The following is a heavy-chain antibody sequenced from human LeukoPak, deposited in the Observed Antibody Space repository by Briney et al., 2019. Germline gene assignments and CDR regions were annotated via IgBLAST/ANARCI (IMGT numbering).Heavy chain of an antibody. D-gene: IGHD2-2*01. CDR3: ARDGCGSTSCRAYYYYYGMDV. J-gene: IGHJ6*02. CDR1: GFTFSSYA. V-gene: IGHV3-30-3*01. CDR2: ISYDGSNK. Sequence: PGGSLRLSCAASGFTFSSYAMHWVRQAPGKGLEWVAVISYDGSNKYYADSVKGRFTISRDNSKNTLYLQMNSLRAEDTAVYYCARDGCGSTSCRAYYYYYGMDVWGQGTTVTVSS.